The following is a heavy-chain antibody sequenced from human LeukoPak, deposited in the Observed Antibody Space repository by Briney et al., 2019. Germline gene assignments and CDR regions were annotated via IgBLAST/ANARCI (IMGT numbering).Heavy chain of an antibody. J-gene: IGHJ4*02. V-gene: IGHV3-21*01. CDR3: ARLAGPRPGTYYFDF. Sequence: GGSLRLSCAASGFTFSSYAMSWVRQAPGKGLGWVSSITPTTDNIYYTPSVEGRFTISRDNAKHSLYLQMNNLRADDTAVYYCARLAGPRPGTYYFDFWGQGVQVTVSS. CDR2: ITPTTDNI. CDR1: GFTFSSYA. D-gene: IGHD6-19*01.